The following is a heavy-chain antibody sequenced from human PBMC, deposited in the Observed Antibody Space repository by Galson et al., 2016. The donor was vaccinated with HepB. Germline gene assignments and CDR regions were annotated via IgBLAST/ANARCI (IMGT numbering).Heavy chain of an antibody. CDR3: ARHDSSIWYSAFDI. CDR2: IDPSDSNI. CDR1: GYSFTTYW. J-gene: IGHJ3*02. D-gene: IGHD6-13*01. Sequence: QSGAEVKKPGESLRISCKGSGYSFTTYWISWVRQMPGKGLEWMGRIDPSDSNINYSPSFQGHVTISTYKSSSTAHLQWSSLKASETALYYCARHDSSIWYSAFDIWGQGTMVTVSS. V-gene: IGHV5-10-1*01.